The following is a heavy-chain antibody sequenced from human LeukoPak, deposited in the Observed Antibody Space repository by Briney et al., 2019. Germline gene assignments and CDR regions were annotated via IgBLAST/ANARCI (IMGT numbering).Heavy chain of an antibody. D-gene: IGHD3-10*01. J-gene: IGHJ5*02. Sequence: ASVKVSCKASGYIFTGYDIFWVRQATGQGLEWMGWMNPGSGNTGYALKFQGRVTMTTNTSTNTAYMELSSLSSEDTAVYYCVRGVTTIRGIIIIRLDPWGQGALVTVSS. V-gene: IGHV1-8*01. CDR3: VRGVTTIRGIIIIRLDP. CDR2: MNPGSGNT. CDR1: GYIFTGYD.